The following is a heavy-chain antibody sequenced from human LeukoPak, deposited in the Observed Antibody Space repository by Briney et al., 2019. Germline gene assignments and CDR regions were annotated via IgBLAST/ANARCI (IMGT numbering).Heavy chain of an antibody. D-gene: IGHD5-12*01. CDR2: IIPILGIA. CDR3: ERDLRWGGGFDY. J-gene: IGHJ4*02. CDR1: GGTFSSYA. Sequence: GASVKVSCKASGGTFSSYAISWVRQAPGQGLEWMGRIIPILGIANYAQKFQGRVTITADKSTSTAYMELSSLRSEDTALYYCERDLRWGGGFDYWGQGTLVTVSS. V-gene: IGHV1-69*04.